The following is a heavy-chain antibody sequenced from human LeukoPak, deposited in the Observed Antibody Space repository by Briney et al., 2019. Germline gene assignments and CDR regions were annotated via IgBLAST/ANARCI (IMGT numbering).Heavy chain of an antibody. J-gene: IGHJ4*02. CDR3: ARGMGATPLDY. Sequence: SETLSLTCTVSGGSISSGSYYWSWIRQPAGKGLEWIGRIYTSGSTNYNPSLKSRVTISVDTSKNQFSLKLSSVTAADTAVYYCARGMGATPLDYWGQGTLVTVSS. D-gene: IGHD1-26*01. CDR1: GGSISSGSYY. CDR2: IYTSGST. V-gene: IGHV4-61*02.